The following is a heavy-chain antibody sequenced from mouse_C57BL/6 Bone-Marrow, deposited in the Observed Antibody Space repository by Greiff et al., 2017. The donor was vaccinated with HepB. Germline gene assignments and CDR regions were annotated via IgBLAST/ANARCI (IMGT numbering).Heavy chain of an antibody. CDR3: TTAPYYDAGAMDY. D-gene: IGHD1-1*01. V-gene: IGHV14-1*01. CDR2: IDPEDGDT. CDR1: GFNIKDYY. Sequence: VHVKQSGAELVRPGASVKLSCTASGFNIKDYYMHWVKQRPEQGLEWIGRIDPEDGDTEYAPKFQGKATMTADTSSNTAYLQLSSLTSEDTAVYYCTTAPYYDAGAMDYWGQGTSVTVSS. J-gene: IGHJ4*01.